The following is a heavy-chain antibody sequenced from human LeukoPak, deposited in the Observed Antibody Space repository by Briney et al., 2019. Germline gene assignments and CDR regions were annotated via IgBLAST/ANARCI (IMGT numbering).Heavy chain of an antibody. J-gene: IGHJ5*02. Sequence: ASVKVSCKASGHTFTGYYMHWVRQAPGQGLEWMGWINPNSGGTNYAQKFQGRVTMTRDTSISTAYMELSRLRSDDTAVYYCARDRYCTNGVCYTNWFDRWGQGTLVTVSS. CDR3: ARDRYCTNGVCYTNWFDR. D-gene: IGHD2-8*01. V-gene: IGHV1-2*02. CDR1: GHTFTGYY. CDR2: INPNSGGT.